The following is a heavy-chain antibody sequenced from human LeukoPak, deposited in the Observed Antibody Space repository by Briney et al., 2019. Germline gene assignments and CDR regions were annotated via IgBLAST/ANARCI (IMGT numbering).Heavy chain of an antibody. Sequence: ASVKVSCKASGYTFAGYYMHWVRQAPGQGLEWMGRINPNSGGTNYAQKFQGRVTMTRDTSISTAYMELSRLRSDDTAVYYCARDRYHYDSSGYSAGYAFDIWGQGTMVTVSS. D-gene: IGHD3-22*01. CDR3: ARDRYHYDSSGYSAGYAFDI. V-gene: IGHV1-2*06. CDR1: GYTFAGYY. J-gene: IGHJ3*02. CDR2: INPNSGGT.